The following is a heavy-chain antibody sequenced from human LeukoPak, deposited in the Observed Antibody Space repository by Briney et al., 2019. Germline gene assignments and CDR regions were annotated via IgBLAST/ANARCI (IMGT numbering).Heavy chain of an antibody. J-gene: IGHJ6*03. CDR3: ARVVAFYYGSGSHPGYYYYMDV. Sequence: SSETLSLTCTVSGGSISSGSYYWSWIRQPAGKGLEWIGRIYTSGSTNYNPSLKSRVTISVDTSKNQFSLKLSSVTAADTAVYYCARVVAFYYGSGSHPGYYYYMDVWGKGTTVTISS. D-gene: IGHD3-10*01. CDR1: GGSISSGSYY. V-gene: IGHV4-61*02. CDR2: IYTSGST.